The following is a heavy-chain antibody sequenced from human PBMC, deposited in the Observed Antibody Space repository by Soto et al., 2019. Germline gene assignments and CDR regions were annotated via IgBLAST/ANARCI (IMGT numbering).Heavy chain of an antibody. V-gene: IGHV3-30*18. CDR1: GLTFRSYG. D-gene: IGHD6-6*01. J-gene: IGHJ4*02. Sequence: GRSLRLSCAASGLTFRSYGMHWVLQAPCKWLEWVAVLSYDVSNKYYADPVKGRFTISRDNSKNTLYLQMNSLRAEDTAVYHCQKDLGYSSSPRIDYWAQATLLTAS. CDR2: LSYDVSNK. CDR3: QKDLGYSSSPRIDY.